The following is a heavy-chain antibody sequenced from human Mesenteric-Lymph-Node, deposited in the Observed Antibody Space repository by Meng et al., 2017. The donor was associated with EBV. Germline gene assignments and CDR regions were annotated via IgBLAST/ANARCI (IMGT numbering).Heavy chain of an antibody. J-gene: IGHJ5*02. CDR2: INHSGVA. V-gene: IGHV4-34*01. D-gene: IGHD4-11*01. CDR1: GGSFSGYY. Sequence: QVVLQQWGAGLLKPSETLSLTCGVYGGSFSGYYWSWIRQPPGKGLEWIGEINHSGVASYNPSLRSRVTISLDTSKNQFSLKLNSVTAADTAVYYCASRGDGIYSNYDWFDRWGQGTLVTVSS. CDR3: ASRGDGIYSNYDWFDR.